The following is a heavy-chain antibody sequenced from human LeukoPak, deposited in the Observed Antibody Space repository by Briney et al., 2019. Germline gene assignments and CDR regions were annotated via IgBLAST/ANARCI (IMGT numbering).Heavy chain of an antibody. Sequence: GGSLRLSCAASGFTFSSYAMSWVRQAPGKGLEWVAVISYDGSNKYYADSVKGRFTISRDNSKNTLYPQMNSLRAEDTAVYYCARDKRPYYYDSSGYRGSLDYWGQGALVTVSS. CDR3: ARDKRPYYYDSSGYRGSLDY. CDR2: ISYDGSNK. V-gene: IGHV3-30-3*01. D-gene: IGHD3-22*01. CDR1: GFTFSSYA. J-gene: IGHJ4*02.